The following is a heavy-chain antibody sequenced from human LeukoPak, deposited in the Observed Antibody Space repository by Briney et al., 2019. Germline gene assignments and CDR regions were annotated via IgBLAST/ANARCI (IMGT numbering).Heavy chain of an antibody. CDR2: MNPNSGNT. Sequence: ASVKVSCKASGYTFTSYDINWVRRATGQGLEWMGWMNPNSGNTGYAQKFQGRVTITRNTSISTAYMELSSLRSEDTAVYYCARLSLSCSSTSSYEWFDPWGQGTLVTVSS. J-gene: IGHJ5*02. D-gene: IGHD2-2*01. CDR1: GYTFTSYD. V-gene: IGHV1-8*03. CDR3: ARLSLSCSSTSSYEWFDP.